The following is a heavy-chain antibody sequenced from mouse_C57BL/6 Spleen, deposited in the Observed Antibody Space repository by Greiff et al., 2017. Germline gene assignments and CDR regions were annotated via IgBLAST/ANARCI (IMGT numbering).Heavy chain of an antibody. Sequence: VQLQESGPELVKPGASVKISCKASGYAFSSSWMNWVKQRPGKGLEWIGRIYPGDGDTNYNGKFKGKATLTADKSSSTAYMQLSSLTSEDSAVYFCARNYYGSSSYAMDYWDQGTSVTVSS. CDR3: ARNYYGSSSYAMDY. J-gene: IGHJ4*01. CDR1: GYAFSSSW. V-gene: IGHV1-82*01. CDR2: IYPGDGDT. D-gene: IGHD1-1*01.